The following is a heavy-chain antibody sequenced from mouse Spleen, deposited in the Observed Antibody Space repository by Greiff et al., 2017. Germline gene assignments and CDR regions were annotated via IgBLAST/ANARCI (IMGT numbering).Heavy chain of an antibody. CDR3: ARGITTMTPFAY. D-gene: IGHD1-1*01. J-gene: IGHJ3*01. V-gene: IGHV1-50*01. Sequence: QVQLQQPGAELVKPGASVKLSCKASGYTFTSYWMQWVKQRPGQGLEWIGEIDPSDSYTNYNQKFKGKATLTVDTSSSTAYMQLSSLTSEDSAVYYCARGITTMTPFAYWGQGTLVTVSA. CDR1: GYTFTSYW. CDR2: IDPSDSYT.